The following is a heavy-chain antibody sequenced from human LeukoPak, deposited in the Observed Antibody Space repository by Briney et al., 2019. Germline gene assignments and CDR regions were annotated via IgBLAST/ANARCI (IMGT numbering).Heavy chain of an antibody. V-gene: IGHV1-69*13. Sequence: ASVKVSCKASGGTFSSYAISWVRQAPGQGLEWMGGIIPIFGTANYAQKFQGRVTITADESTSTAYMELSSLRSEDTAVYYCARGHMAPGWFDPWGQGTLVTVSS. J-gene: IGHJ5*02. CDR1: GGTFSSYA. CDR3: ARGHMAPGWFDP. CDR2: IIPIFGTA. D-gene: IGHD2-21*01.